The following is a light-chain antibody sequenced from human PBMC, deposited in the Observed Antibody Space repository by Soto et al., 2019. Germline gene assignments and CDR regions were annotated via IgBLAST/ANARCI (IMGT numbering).Light chain of an antibody. CDR1: QDISRY. V-gene: IGKV1-9*01. Sequence: DIQLTQSPSFLSASVGDRVTITCRASQDISRYLAWYQQKAGKAPKLLIYAASTLQKGVPSRFSGSGSGTEFTLKISSLQPDDFAPYSCQQLNTYPLFTFGPGTEVDI. J-gene: IGKJ3*01. CDR3: QQLNTYPLFT. CDR2: AAS.